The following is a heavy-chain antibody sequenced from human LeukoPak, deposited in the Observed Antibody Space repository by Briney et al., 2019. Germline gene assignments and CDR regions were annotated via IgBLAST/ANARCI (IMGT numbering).Heavy chain of an antibody. CDR2: ISGSGGST. V-gene: IGHV3-23*01. J-gene: IGHJ4*02. D-gene: IGHD1-26*01. CDR1: GFTFSSYA. CDR3: AKDNGWSGSYYSPYFDY. Sequence: SGGSLRLSCAASGFTFSSYAMSWVRQAPGKGLEWVSAISGSGGSTYYADSVKGRFTISRDNSKNTLYLQMNSLRAEDTAVYYCAKDNGWSGSYYSPYFDYWGQGTLVTVSS.